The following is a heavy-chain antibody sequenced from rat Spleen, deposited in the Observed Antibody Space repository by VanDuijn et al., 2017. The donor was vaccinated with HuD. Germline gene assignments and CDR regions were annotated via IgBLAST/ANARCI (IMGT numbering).Heavy chain of an antibody. Sequence: EVQLQESGPGPVKVSESLSLTCSVTGHSITSSYRWNWIRKFPGNKLEWMGYINSAGTTNYNPSLKSRISITRDTSQNQFFVQVNSISTADTATYSCATSEDVHYYLPFAYLVQGTLVTVSS. V-gene: IGHV3-3*01. D-gene: IGHD1-1*01. CDR3: ATSEDVHYYLPFAY. CDR1: GHSITSSYR. CDR2: INSAGTT. J-gene: IGHJ3*01.